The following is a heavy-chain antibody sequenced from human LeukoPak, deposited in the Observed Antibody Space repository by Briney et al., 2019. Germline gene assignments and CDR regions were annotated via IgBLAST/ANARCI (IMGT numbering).Heavy chain of an antibody. D-gene: IGHD3-10*01. CDR2: TYYRSKWYS. Sequence: SPTLSLTCAISGDSVSINSAAWNWIRQSPSRGLEWLGRTYYRSKWYSDYAVSVKSRITINPDTSKNQFSLQLNSVTPEDTAVYYCARDLYYYGSGSYYKPLDYWGQGTLVTVSS. CDR3: ARDLYYYGSGSYYKPLDY. J-gene: IGHJ4*02. CDR1: GDSVSINSAA. V-gene: IGHV6-1*01.